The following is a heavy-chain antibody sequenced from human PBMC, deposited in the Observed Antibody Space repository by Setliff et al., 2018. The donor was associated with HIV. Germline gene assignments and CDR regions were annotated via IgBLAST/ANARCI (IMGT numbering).Heavy chain of an antibody. CDR1: GFAFDNYC. CDR2: IGGSTGTT. CDR3: ARGTYISLFRLVTPLFDY. V-gene: IGHV3-23*01. Sequence: PGGSLRLSCAASGFAFDNYCMTWVRQAPGKGLEWASGIGGSTGTTYYADSVKGRFTISTDNSKNTLYLQMNSLRAEDTAVYYCARGTYISLFRLVTPLFDYWGQGTLVTVSS. D-gene: IGHD3-3*01. J-gene: IGHJ4*02.